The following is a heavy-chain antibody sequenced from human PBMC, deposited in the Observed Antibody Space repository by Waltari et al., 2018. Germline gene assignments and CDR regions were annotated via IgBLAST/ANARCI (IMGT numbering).Heavy chain of an antibody. CDR1: GFTVSSTY. J-gene: IGHJ6*02. V-gene: IGHV3-53*01. CDR3: ASDLLVAPLRFLEWLPPVGYYGMDV. D-gene: IGHD3-3*01. CDR2: IYGGGST. Sequence: EVQLVESGGGLIQPGGSLRLSCAASGFTVSSTYMSWVLQAPGKGLDWASVIYGGGSTYYADSVKGRFTISRDNSKNTLYLQMNSLRAEDTAVYYCASDLLVAPLRFLEWLPPVGYYGMDVWGQGTTVTVSS.